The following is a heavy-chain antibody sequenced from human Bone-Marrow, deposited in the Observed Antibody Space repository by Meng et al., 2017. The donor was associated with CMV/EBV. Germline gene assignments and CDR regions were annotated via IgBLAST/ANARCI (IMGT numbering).Heavy chain of an antibody. CDR3: ARQSGGSCFDS. CDR1: GGSFSGYY. D-gene: IGHD2-15*01. Sequence: LSCAVYGGSFSGYYWSWIRQPPGKGLEWIGEINHSGSTNYNPSLKSRVTISVDTSKNQFSLKLSSVTAADTAVYYCARQSGGSCFDSWGQGTLVTVSS. V-gene: IGHV4-34*01. J-gene: IGHJ4*02. CDR2: INHSGST.